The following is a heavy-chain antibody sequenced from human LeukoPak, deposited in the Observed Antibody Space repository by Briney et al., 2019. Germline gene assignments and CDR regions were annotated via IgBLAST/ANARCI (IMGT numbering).Heavy chain of an antibody. J-gene: IGHJ6*03. V-gene: IGHV3-20*04. D-gene: IGHD7-27*01. Sequence: GGSLRLSCAASGFTFDDYGMSWVRQAPGKGLEWVSGINWNGGSTGYADSVKGRLTISRDNTKNSLYLQTNSLRAEDTALYYCARVGVLGYMDVWGKGTTVTVSS. CDR3: ARVGVLGYMDV. CDR1: GFTFDDYG. CDR2: INWNGGST.